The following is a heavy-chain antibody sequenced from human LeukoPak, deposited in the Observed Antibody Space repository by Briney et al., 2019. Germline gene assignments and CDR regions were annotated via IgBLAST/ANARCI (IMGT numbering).Heavy chain of an antibody. V-gene: IGHV1-18*01. J-gene: IGHJ3*02. CDR1: GYTFTSYG. Sequence: GASVKVSCKASGYTFTSYGITWVRQAPGQGLEWMGWISAYNGHTNYAQKVQGRVTMTTDTSTNTAYVELRSLRSDDTAVYYCARGGRWELPRPYAFDIWGQGTMVTVSS. CDR3: ARGGRWELPRPYAFDI. CDR2: ISAYNGHT. D-gene: IGHD1-26*01.